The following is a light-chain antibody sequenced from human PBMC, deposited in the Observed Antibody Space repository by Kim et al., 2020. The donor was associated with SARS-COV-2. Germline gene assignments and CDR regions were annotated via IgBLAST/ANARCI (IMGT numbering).Light chain of an antibody. J-gene: IGKJ1*01. V-gene: IGKV1-9*01. CDR2: AAS. Sequence: ASVGDRFSITWQASQDIRSYLALSQQKPAKAPKLLIYAASTLQSGVPSRLSSSGSGTDFPLNISRLQPEGLGTYYCQQLNNYPWRFGRGTKVDIK. CDR3: QQLNNYPWR. CDR1: QDIRSY.